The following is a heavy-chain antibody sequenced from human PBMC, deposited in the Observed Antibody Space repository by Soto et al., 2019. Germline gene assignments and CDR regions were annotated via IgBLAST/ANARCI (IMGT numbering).Heavy chain of an antibody. D-gene: IGHD1-7*01. J-gene: IGHJ3*02. CDR3: ARVPRSYNWNYGDAFDI. CDR2: ISAYNGNT. Sequence: ASVKVSCKASGYTFTSYGISWVRQAPGQGLEWMGWISAYNGNTNYAQKLQGRVTMTTDTSTSTAYMELRSLRSDDTAVYYCARVPRSYNWNYGDAFDIWGQGTMVTVS. CDR1: GYTFTSYG. V-gene: IGHV1-18*01.